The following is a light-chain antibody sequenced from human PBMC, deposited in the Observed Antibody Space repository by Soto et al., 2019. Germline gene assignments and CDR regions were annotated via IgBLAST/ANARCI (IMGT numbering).Light chain of an antibody. Sequence: DIQMTQSPSSLSASVGDRVIITCRASQDIGSDLAWYQQKPGKAPERLIHAASNLQSGVPSRLSGSGSGTEFTLTISSLQPEDFETYYCLQHDNFPWTFGQGTKVDIK. CDR3: LQHDNFPWT. V-gene: IGKV1-17*01. J-gene: IGKJ1*01. CDR2: AAS. CDR1: QDIGSD.